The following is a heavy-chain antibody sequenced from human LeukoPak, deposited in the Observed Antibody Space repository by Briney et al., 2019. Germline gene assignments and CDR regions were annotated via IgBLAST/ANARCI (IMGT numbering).Heavy chain of an antibody. V-gene: IGHV4-30-4*01. J-gene: IGHJ4*02. Sequence: PSQTLSLTCTVSGGSISSGDYYWSWIRQPPGKGLEWIGYIYYSGSSYFSPSLKSRVTISVDTSKNQFSLKLSSVTAAHTALYYCARLKVDANNYFDYWGQGTLVTVSS. CDR3: ARLKVDANNYFDY. CDR2: IYYSGSS. D-gene: IGHD1-26*01. CDR1: GGSISSGDYY.